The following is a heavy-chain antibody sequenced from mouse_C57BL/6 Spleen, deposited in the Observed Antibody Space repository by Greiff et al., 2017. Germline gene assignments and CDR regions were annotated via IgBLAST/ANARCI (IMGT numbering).Heavy chain of an antibody. CDR1: GFSFNTYA. D-gene: IGHD1-1*01. J-gene: IGHJ4*01. V-gene: IGHV10-1*01. Sequence: EVQRVESGGGLVQPKGSLKLSCAASGFSFNTYAMNWVRQAPGKGLEWVARIRSKSNNYATYYDDSVKDRFTISRADSESMLYLQMNNLKTEDTAMYYCARHPHYYGSAMDYWGQGTSVTVSS. CDR2: IRSKSNNYAT. CDR3: ARHPHYYGSAMDY.